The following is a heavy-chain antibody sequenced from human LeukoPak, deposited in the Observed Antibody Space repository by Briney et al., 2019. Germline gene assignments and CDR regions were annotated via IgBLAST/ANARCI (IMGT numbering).Heavy chain of an antibody. CDR2: ISAYNGNT. J-gene: IGHJ6*03. CDR1: GYTFTSYG. D-gene: IGHD6-19*01. V-gene: IGHV1-18*01. CDR3: ARDFPSPSGWYLEASKENMDV. Sequence: GASVKVSCKASGYTFTSYGISWVRQAPGQGLEWMGWISAYNGNTNYAQKLQGRVTMTTDTSTSTAYMELRSLRSDDTAVYYCARDFPSPSGWYLEASKENMDVWGKGTTVTVSS.